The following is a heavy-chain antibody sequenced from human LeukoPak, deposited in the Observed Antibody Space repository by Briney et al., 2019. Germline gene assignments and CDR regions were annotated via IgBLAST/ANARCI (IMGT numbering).Heavy chain of an antibody. CDR3: ASNLQPYSYAPDY. V-gene: IGHV1-2*02. J-gene: IGHJ4*02. CDR2: INPNSGGT. D-gene: IGHD5-18*01. Sequence: ASVKVSCKASGYTFTGYYMHWVRLAPGQGLEWMGWINPNSGGTNYAQKFQGRVTMTRDTSISTAYMELSRLRSDDTAVYYCASNLQPYSYAPDYWGQGTLVTVSS. CDR1: GYTFTGYY.